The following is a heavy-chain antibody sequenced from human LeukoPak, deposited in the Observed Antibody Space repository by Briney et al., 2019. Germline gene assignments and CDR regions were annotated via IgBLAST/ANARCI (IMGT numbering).Heavy chain of an antibody. CDR3: ARCLGATSAIDY. Sequence: SGGSLRLSCAASGFTFSSYSMNWVRQAPGKGLEWVAVIWYDGSNKYYADSVKGRFTISRDNSKNTLYLQMNSLRAEDTAVYYCARCLGATSAIDYWGQGTLVTVSS. J-gene: IGHJ4*02. D-gene: IGHD1-26*01. V-gene: IGHV3-33*08. CDR1: GFTFSSYS. CDR2: IWYDGSNK.